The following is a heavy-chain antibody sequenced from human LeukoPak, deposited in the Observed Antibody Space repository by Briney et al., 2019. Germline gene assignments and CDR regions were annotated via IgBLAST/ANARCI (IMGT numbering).Heavy chain of an antibody. Sequence: GGSLRLSCAASGFSFSNYATSWVRQAPGEGLEWVSGITGSGGTTYYADSVKGRFTISRDNSKNTLYLQMNSLRVEDTAIYYCAKDHQSNSETNRGGDAFDVWGRGTMVTVSS. CDR1: GFSFSNYA. CDR3: AKDHQSNSETNRGGDAFDV. J-gene: IGHJ3*01. CDR2: ITGSGGTT. V-gene: IGHV3-23*01. D-gene: IGHD7-27*01.